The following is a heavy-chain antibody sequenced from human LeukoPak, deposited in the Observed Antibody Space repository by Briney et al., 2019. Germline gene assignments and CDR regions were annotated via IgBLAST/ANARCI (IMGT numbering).Heavy chain of an antibody. CDR2: IYTSGST. V-gene: IGHV4-61*02. CDR3: AREYYYDSSGYGFYYYYYYMDV. D-gene: IGHD3-22*01. Sequence: PSETLSLTCTVSGGSISSGSYYWSWIRQPAGKGLEWIGRIYTSGSTNYNPSLKSRVTISVDTSKNQFSLKLSSVTAADTAVYYCAREYYYDSSGYGFYYYYYYMDVWGKGTTVTVSS. CDR1: GGSISSGSYY. J-gene: IGHJ6*03.